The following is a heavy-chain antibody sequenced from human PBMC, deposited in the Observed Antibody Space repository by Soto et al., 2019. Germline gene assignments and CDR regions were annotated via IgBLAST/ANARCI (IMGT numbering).Heavy chain of an antibody. V-gene: IGHV3-23*01. J-gene: IGHJ6*03. CDR2: ITGSGDST. CDR1: GFTFSSYA. Sequence: GGSLRLSCAASGFTFSSYATSWVRQAPGKGLEWVSAITGSGDSTDYADSVKGRFTISRDNSKNTLYLQMNSLRAEDTAVYYCAKNGGSGTAPYHYSYYMDVWGKGTTVTSP. CDR3: AKNGGSGTAPYHYSYYMDV. D-gene: IGHD1-1*01.